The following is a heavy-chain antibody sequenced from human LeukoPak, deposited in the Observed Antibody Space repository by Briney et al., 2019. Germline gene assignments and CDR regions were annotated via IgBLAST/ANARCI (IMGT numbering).Heavy chain of an antibody. D-gene: IGHD1-26*01. CDR2: ITNKDSGGTT. V-gene: IGHV3-49*03. CDR3: SRGSLDF. J-gene: IGHJ4*02. CDR1: GITFGDYA. Sequence: GGSLRLSCIGSGITFGDYAMSWFRQAPGKGLDWIGFITNKDSGGTTQYAASVKGRFTISRDDSKSIAYLQMNTLKREDTAVYYCSRGSLDFGGQGTLVTVSS.